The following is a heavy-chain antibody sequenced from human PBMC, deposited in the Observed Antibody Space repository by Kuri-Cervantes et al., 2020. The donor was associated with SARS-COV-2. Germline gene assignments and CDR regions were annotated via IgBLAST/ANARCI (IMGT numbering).Heavy chain of an antibody. D-gene: IGHD2-21*02. Sequence: ASVKVSCKAYGYTFTSNAMHWVRQAPGQRLEWMGWINADNDNTKYSQKFQGRVGITRDTSASTAYMELGSLRSEDTAVYYCARVQRGDSYYYGMDVWGQGATVTVSS. CDR2: INADNDNT. V-gene: IGHV1-3*01. CDR1: GYTFTSNA. CDR3: ARVQRGDSYYYGMDV. J-gene: IGHJ6*02.